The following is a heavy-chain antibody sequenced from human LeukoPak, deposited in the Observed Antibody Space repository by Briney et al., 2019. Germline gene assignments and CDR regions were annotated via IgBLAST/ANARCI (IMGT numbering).Heavy chain of an antibody. J-gene: IGHJ4*02. Sequence: ASVKVSCKASGYTFTGYYMHWVRQAPGQGLEWMGWINPNSGDTKYSQKFQGRVTMTRDTSISTAYMEVSRLTSDDTAIYYCAIVTYDTRGYSPFDCWGQGTLITVSS. D-gene: IGHD3-22*01. CDR3: AIVTYDTRGYSPFDC. CDR2: INPNSGDT. CDR1: GYTFTGYY. V-gene: IGHV1-2*02.